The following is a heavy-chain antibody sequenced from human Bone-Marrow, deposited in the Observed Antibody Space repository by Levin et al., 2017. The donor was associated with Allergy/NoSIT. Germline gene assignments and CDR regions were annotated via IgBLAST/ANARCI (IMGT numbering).Heavy chain of an antibody. CDR1: GFTFSSRA. J-gene: IGHJ6*02. CDR3: AKQPQTGGMDV. Sequence: GESLKISCAASGFTFSSRAMHWVRQAPGKGLEWVAVISNDGTNKYFGDSVKGRFTVSRDNFKNTLYLQMNSLRPEDTAGYYCAKQPQTGGMDVWGQGTTVIVFS. D-gene: IGHD3-10*01. CDR2: ISNDGTNK. V-gene: IGHV3-30*18.